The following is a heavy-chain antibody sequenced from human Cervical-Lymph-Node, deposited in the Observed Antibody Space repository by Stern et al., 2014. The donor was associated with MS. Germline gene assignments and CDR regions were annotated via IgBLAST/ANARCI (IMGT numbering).Heavy chain of an antibody. V-gene: IGHV5-51*01. J-gene: IGHJ4*02. D-gene: IGHD2/OR15-2a*01. CDR3: VRXXFENN. CDR1: GYRFTSYW. CDR2: IYPSDSDV. Sequence: EVQLEESGAEVKQPGESLKISCQGSGYRFTSYWVGWVRQMPGKGLEWMGTIYPSDSDVRYSRSFQGQVTISIDKSNSTAYLQWSSLKASYTGMYFCVRXXFENNWGQGTPVTVSS.